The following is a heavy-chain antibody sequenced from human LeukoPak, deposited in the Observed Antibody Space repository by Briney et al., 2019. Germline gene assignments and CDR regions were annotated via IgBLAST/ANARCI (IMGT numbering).Heavy chain of an antibody. CDR2: INPNSGGT. V-gene: IGHV1-2*02. D-gene: IGHD1-26*01. CDR1: GYIFSMFW. Sequence: ASVKVSCKTSGYIFSMFWMHWVRQAPGQGLEWMGWINPNSGGTNYAQKFQGRVTMTRDTSISTAYIELSRLRADDTAVYYCAKVSLGATATLFYWGQGTLVTVSS. CDR3: AKVSLGATATLFY. J-gene: IGHJ4*02.